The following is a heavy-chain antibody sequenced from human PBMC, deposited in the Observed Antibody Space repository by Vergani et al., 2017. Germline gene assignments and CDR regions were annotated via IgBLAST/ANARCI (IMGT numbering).Heavy chain of an antibody. V-gene: IGHV3-43*01. CDR2: ISWDGGST. J-gene: IGHJ5*02. CDR3: AKAGGEKDGSGSYYWFDP. D-gene: IGHD3-10*01. CDR1: GFTFDDYT. Sequence: EVQLVESGGVVVQPGGSLRLSCAASGFTFDDYTMHWVRQAPGKGLEWVSLISWDGGSTYYADSVKGRFTISRDNSKNSLYLQMNSLRTEDTALYYCAKAGGEKDGSGSYYWFDPWGQGTLVTVSS.